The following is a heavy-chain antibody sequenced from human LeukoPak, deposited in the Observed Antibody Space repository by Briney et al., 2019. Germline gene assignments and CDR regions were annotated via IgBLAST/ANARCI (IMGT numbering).Heavy chain of an antibody. CDR3: ARDSGSYYNWFDP. D-gene: IGHD1-26*01. CDR2: IYYSGST. J-gene: IGHJ5*02. Sequence: SETLSLTCTVSGGSVGSGSYYWSWIRQPPGKGLEWIGYIYYSGSTNYNPSLKSRVTISVDTSKNQFSLKLSSVTAADTAVYYCARDSGSYYNWFDPWGQGTLVTVSS. CDR1: GGSVGSGSYY. V-gene: IGHV4-61*01.